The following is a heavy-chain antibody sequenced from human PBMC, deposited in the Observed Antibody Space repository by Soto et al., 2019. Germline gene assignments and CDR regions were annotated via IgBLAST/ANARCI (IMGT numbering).Heavy chain of an antibody. D-gene: IGHD2-2*01. CDR1: GFTFSSYG. J-gene: IGHJ4*02. Sequence: QVQLVESGGGVVQPGRSLRLSCAASGFTFSSYGMHWVRQAPGKGLEWVAVISYDGSNKYYADSVKGRFTISRDNSKNTLYRQMNSLRAEDTAVYYCAVVPAALDDYWGQGTLVTVSS. CDR3: AVVPAALDDY. V-gene: IGHV3-30*03. CDR2: ISYDGSNK.